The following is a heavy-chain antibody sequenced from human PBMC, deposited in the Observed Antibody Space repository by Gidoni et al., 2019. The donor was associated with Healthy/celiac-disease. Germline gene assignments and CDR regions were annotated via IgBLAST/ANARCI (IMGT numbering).Heavy chain of an antibody. J-gene: IGHJ4*02. Sequence: QVQLLESGGGVVQPGRSLRLSCAASGFTFRSYGMHWVRQAPGKGLEWLAVISYDGITKYYADSVKGRFTISRDNSKNTLYLQMNSLRSEDTAVYYCAKDRGYSGSYYVFDYWGQGTLVTVSS. CDR1: GFTFRSYG. CDR2: ISYDGITK. CDR3: AKDRGYSGSYYVFDY. V-gene: IGHV3-30*18. D-gene: IGHD1-26*01.